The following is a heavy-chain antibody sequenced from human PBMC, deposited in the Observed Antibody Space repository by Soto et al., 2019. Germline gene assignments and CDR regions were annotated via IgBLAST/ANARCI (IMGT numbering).Heavy chain of an antibody. Sequence: LRLSCAASGLTSSTYAMSWVRQAPGKGLEWVSGISGSGGNTYYADSVKGRSTISRDNSKNMLYLQMNSLRAEDTAVYYCARGAYSSSSGGWFDPWGQGTLVTVSS. CDR3: ARGAYSSSSGGWFDP. CDR1: GLTSSTYA. J-gene: IGHJ5*02. V-gene: IGHV3-23*01. D-gene: IGHD6-6*01. CDR2: ISGSGGNT.